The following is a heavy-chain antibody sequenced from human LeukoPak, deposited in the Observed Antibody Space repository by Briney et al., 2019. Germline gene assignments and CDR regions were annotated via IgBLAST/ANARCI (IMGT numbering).Heavy chain of an antibody. CDR3: ARGLDYHDSSGHYPAYMDV. J-gene: IGHJ6*03. CDR2: ISHSGDA. V-gene: IGHV4-34*01. Sequence: SETLSLTCAVYGGSFSGFYWTCIRQPPGMGLECIGEISHSGDANYNPSLRSRVTISVDTSKNQFSLRLNSVTAADTALYYCARGLDYHDSSGHYPAYMDVWGKGTTVTVSS. CDR1: GGSFSGFY. D-gene: IGHD3-22*01.